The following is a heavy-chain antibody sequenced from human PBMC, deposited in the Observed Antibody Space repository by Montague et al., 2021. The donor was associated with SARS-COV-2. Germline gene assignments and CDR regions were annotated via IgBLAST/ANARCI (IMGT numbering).Heavy chain of an antibody. V-gene: IGHV3-53*04. CDR2: IYSGGST. J-gene: IGHJ6*02. CDR3: ARDLTYGSGRSYYYGKDV. CDR1: GFTVSSNY. Sequence: SLRLSCAASGFTVSSNYMSWVRQAPGKGLEWVSVIYSGGSTYYAGSVKGRFTISRHNSKNTLYLQMNSLRAEDTAVYYCARDLTYGSGRSYYYGKDVWGQGTTVTVSS. D-gene: IGHD3-10*01.